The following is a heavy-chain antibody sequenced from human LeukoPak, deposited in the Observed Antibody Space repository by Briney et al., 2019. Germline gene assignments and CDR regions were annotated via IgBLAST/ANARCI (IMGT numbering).Heavy chain of an antibody. V-gene: IGHV4-4*07. CDR3: ARGGTYYDSSSYYYFDY. D-gene: IGHD3-22*01. CDR2: VYASGTT. Sequence: SETLSLTCTVSGGSISSYYWSWIRQPAGKGLEWIGRVYASGTTFYNPSLKSRVTMLVDTSKNQFSLKLNSVTAADTAVYYCARGGTYYDSSSYYYFDYWGQGTLVNVSS. CDR1: GGSISSYY. J-gene: IGHJ4*02.